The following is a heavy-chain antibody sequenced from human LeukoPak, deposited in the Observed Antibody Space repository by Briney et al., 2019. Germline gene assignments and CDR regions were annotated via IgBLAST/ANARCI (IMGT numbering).Heavy chain of an antibody. D-gene: IGHD3-3*01. Sequence: SETLSLTCTVSGGSISSYYWGWIRQPPGKALEWIGSIYHSGTTYYNPPLKSRVTISLDTSKNQFSLKVTFVTAADTAVYYCARGLGYDFWSGYPPFESWGQGTLVTVSS. CDR3: ARGLGYDFWSGYPPFES. V-gene: IGHV4-38-2*02. CDR2: IYHSGTT. CDR1: GGSISSYY. J-gene: IGHJ4*02.